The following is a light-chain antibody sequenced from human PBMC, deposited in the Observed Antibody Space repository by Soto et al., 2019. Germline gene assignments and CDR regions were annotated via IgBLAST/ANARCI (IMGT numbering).Light chain of an antibody. Sequence: AIRMTQSPSSFSASTGARVTITCRASRGISSYLAWYQQKPGKAPKLLIYAASTLQSGVPSRFSGSGSGTDFTLTISCLQSEDFATYYCQQYYSYPPKYTFGQGTKLEIK. CDR3: QQYYSYPPKYT. V-gene: IGKV1-8*01. CDR2: AAS. J-gene: IGKJ2*01. CDR1: RGISSY.